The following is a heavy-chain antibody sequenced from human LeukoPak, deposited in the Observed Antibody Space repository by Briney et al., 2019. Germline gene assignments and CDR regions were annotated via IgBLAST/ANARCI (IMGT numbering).Heavy chain of an antibody. D-gene: IGHD4-17*01. V-gene: IGHV3-21*01. CDR2: ISSSSSYI. CDR1: GFTFSSYS. J-gene: IGHJ4*02. Sequence: GGSLRLSCAASGFTFSSYSMNWVRQAPGKGLEWVSSISSSSSYIYYADSVKGRFTISRDNAKNSLYLQMNSLRAEDTAVYYCAKSPGPKMTTVTTPGNYWGQGTLVTVSS. CDR3: AKSPGPKMTTVTTPGNY.